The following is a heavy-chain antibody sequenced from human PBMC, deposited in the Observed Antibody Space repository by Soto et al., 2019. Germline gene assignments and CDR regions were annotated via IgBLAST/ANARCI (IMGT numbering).Heavy chain of an antibody. Sequence: GGSLRLSCAASGFSVSSNYMSWVRQAPGKELEWVSVIYSGGSTYYADSVKGRFTISRDNSKNTLYLQMNSLRAEDTAVYYCARTSHFDWLSNFDYWGQGTLVTVSS. CDR1: GFSVSSNY. D-gene: IGHD3-9*01. CDR2: IYSGGST. CDR3: ARTSHFDWLSNFDY. V-gene: IGHV3-66*01. J-gene: IGHJ4*02.